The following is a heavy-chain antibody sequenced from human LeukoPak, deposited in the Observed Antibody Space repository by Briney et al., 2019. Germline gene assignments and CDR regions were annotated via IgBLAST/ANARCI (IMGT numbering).Heavy chain of an antibody. CDR2: IKPNSDDGTT. CDR3: TTYTFGSPY. Sequence: GGSLRLSCAASGFTFSNAWMNWVRQSPGKGPEWVGRIKPNSDDGTTDYAAPVKGRITISRDDSKNTLFLQMNSLKNEDTAVYYCTTYTFGSPYWGQGTLVTVSS. J-gene: IGHJ4*02. CDR1: GFTFSNAW. D-gene: IGHD3-10*01. V-gene: IGHV3-15*07.